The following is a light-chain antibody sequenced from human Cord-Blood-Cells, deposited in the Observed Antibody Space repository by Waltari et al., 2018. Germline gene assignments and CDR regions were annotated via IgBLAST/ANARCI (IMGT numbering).Light chain of an antibody. J-gene: IGLJ2*01. CDR1: RSDVGSYNL. CDR3: CSYAGSSTFVV. V-gene: IGLV2-23*03. CDR2: EGS. Sequence: QSALTQPASVSGSPGQSITISCTGTRSDVGSYNLVPWYQQHPGKAPKRMIYEGSKRPSGVSNRFSGSKSGNTASLTISGLQAEDEADYYCCSYAGSSTFVVFGGGTKLTVL.